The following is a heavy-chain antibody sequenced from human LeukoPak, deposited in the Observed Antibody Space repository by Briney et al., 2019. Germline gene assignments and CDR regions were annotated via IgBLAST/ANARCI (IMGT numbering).Heavy chain of an antibody. D-gene: IGHD6-19*01. J-gene: IGHJ4*02. CDR3: ARDLDSSGFKEGDY. V-gene: IGHV1-18*01. Sequence: ASVKVSCKASGYTFSSSGISWVRQAPGQGLEWMGWISANSGNTNYPQKLQGRVTMTTDTSTSTAYMELRSLRSDDTAVYYCARDLDSSGFKEGDYWGQGTLLTVSS. CDR1: GYTFSSSG. CDR2: ISANSGNT.